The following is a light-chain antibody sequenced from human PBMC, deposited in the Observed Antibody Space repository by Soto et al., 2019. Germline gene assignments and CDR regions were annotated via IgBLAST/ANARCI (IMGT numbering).Light chain of an antibody. V-gene: IGKV3D-15*01. CDR1: QSVSTN. J-gene: IGKJ5*01. Sequence: VMTQSPATMSVSPWERATLSFRASQSVSTNLAWYQQKPGQAPRLLIYDASTRATGIPAKFSGSGSGTEFTLTISSLQSEDFAVYYCQQYSNWRPITFGQGTRLEIK. CDR2: DAS. CDR3: QQYSNWRPIT.